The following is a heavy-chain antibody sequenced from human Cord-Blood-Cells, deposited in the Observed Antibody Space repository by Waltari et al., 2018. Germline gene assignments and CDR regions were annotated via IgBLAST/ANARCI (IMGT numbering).Heavy chain of an antibody. Sequence: QVQLVQSGAEVKKPGASVKVSCKASGYTFTGYYMHWVRQAPGQGLEWMGRINPNSGGTNYAQKFQGRVTMTRDTSISTAYMELSRLRSDDTAVYYCASSSWCCSSTSCYGSDVYYYGMDVWGQGTTVTVSS. CDR1: GYTFTGYY. CDR2: INPNSGGT. V-gene: IGHV1-2*06. J-gene: IGHJ6*02. CDR3: ASSSWCCSSTSCYGSDVYYYGMDV. D-gene: IGHD2-2*01.